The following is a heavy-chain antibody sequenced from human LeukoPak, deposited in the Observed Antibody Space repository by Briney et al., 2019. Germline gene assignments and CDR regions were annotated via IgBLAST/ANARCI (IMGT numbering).Heavy chain of an antibody. CDR3: ARAVYYDSSGYVGASYFDY. CDR1: GGSISSSNW. Sequence: SETLSLTCAVSGGSISSSNWWSWVRQPPGKGLEWIGEIYHSGSPNYNPSLKSRITMSVDKPRNQFSLKMSSVTAADTAVYYCARAVYYDSSGYVGASYFDYWGQGILVTVSS. D-gene: IGHD3-22*01. V-gene: IGHV4-4*02. CDR2: IYHSGSP. J-gene: IGHJ4*02.